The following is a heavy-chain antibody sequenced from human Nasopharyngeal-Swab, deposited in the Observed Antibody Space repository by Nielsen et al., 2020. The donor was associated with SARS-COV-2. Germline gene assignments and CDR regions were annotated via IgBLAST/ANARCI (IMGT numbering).Heavy chain of an antibody. Sequence: ASVKVSCKASGYTFTSYYMHWVRQAPGQGLEWMGIVNPSGGRTSYAQKFQGRVIMTRDTSTSTAHMELSSLRSEDTAVYYCASPHNWGDAFDIWGQGTMVTVSS. CDR1: GYTFTSYY. CDR3: ASPHNWGDAFDI. CDR2: VNPSGGRT. D-gene: IGHD7-27*01. V-gene: IGHV1-46*01. J-gene: IGHJ3*02.